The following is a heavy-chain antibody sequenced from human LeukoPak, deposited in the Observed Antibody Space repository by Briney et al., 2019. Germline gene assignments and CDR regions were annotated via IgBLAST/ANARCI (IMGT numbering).Heavy chain of an antibody. CDR3: ARHYNSWDTPVYFDY. J-gene: IGHJ4*02. V-gene: IGHV4-38-2*01. CDR2: IYHGGST. Sequence: SETLSLTCAVSVYSLSSGYYWGWIRQPPGKGLEWIGSIYHGGSTYYNPSLKSRVTISVDTSKNQFSLKLSSVTAADTAVYYCARHYNSWDTPVYFDYWGQGTLVTVAS. CDR1: VYSLSSGYY. D-gene: IGHD3-22*01.